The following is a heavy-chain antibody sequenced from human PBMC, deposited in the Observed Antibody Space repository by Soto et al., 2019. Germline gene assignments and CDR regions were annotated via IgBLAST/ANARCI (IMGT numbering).Heavy chain of an antibody. CDR1: VFTCNHYA. V-gene: IGHV3-23*01. Sequence: PWESLRLSCAASVFTCNHYAMSWFRQAPGKGLEWVSIIIANGGTFYADSVKGRFTISRDNSKNTVYLQMSSLRVEDTAIYYCAKDYTVAADPSSVILFDYWGQGALVTVSS. D-gene: IGHD2-15*01. CDR3: AKDYTVAADPSSVILFDY. J-gene: IGHJ4*02. CDR2: IIANGGT.